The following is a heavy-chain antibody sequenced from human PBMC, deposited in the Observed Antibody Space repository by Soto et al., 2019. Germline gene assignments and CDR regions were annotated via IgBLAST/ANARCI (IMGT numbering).Heavy chain of an antibody. V-gene: IGHV4-30-2*01. CDR3: ARVPEY. CDR1: GGSISSGGYS. CDR2: MYHSGST. J-gene: IGHJ4*02. Sequence: SETLSLTCAVSGGSISSGGYSWSWIRQPPGKGLEWIGYMYHSGSTYYNPSLKSRVTISIDRSKNQFSLKLSSVTAADTAVYYCARVPEYWGQGILVAVSS.